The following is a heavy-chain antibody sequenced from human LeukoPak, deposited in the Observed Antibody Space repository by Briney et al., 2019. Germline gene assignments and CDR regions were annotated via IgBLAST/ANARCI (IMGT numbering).Heavy chain of an antibody. V-gene: IGHV4-31*03. D-gene: IGHD2/OR15-2a*01. CDR2: IYYSGST. CDR1: GGSISSGGYY. J-gene: IGHJ4*02. Sequence: SETPSLTCTVSGGSISSGGYYWSWIRQHPGKGLEWIGYIYYSGSTYYNPSLKSRVTISVDTSKNQFSLKLSSVTAADTAVYYRAREALYGVFDYWGQGTLVTVSS. CDR3: AREALYGVFDY.